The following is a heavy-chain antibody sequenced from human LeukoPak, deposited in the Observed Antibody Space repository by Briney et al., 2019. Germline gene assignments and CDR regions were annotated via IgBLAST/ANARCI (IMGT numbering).Heavy chain of an antibody. CDR2: IYPSGGGT. Sequence: ASVKVSCKAFGYMFTSYYMHWVRQAPGHGLVWMGMIYPSGGGTSYAQKFQGRVTMTRDTSTSTVYMELSSLTSEDTAVYYCARAYSGYSIDFWGQGTLVTVSS. D-gene: IGHD3-22*01. V-gene: IGHV1-46*01. CDR3: ARAYSGYSIDF. CDR1: GYMFTSYY. J-gene: IGHJ4*02.